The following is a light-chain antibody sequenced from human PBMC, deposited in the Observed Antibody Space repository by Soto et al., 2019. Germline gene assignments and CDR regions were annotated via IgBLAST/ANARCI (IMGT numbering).Light chain of an antibody. CDR1: QTISSW. V-gene: IGKV1-5*03. Sequence: IRMSKAPSTVAGAMGDRVSITCRARQTISSWLAWYQQKPGKAPKLLIYKASTLKSGVPSRFSGSGSGTEFSLTIIRFQPDDVAAHPSQRHKTYSGKFAQGTKVDIK. CDR2: KAS. J-gene: IGKJ1*01. CDR3: QRHKTYSGK.